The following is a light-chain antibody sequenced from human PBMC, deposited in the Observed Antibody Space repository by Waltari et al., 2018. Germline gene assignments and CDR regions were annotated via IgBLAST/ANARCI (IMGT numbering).Light chain of an antibody. J-gene: IGLJ2*01. Sequence: SYELTQPHSVSVSPGQTASIPCSGDKLGDTYACWYQQKPGQSPVLVLYQDTKRPSGIPERFSGSNSGNTATLTISGTQAMDEADYYCQAWDSSTYHVVFGGGTKLSVL. CDR1: KLGDTY. CDR3: QAWDSSTYHVV. CDR2: QDT. V-gene: IGLV3-1*01.